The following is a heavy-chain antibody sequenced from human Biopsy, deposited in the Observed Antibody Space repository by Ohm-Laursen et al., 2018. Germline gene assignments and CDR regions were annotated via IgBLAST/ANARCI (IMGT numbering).Heavy chain of an antibody. CDR3: ARFDNGFDK. CDR2: MNPDSGKT. V-gene: IGHV1-8*01. CDR1: GYPFTFYE. J-gene: IGHJ4*02. D-gene: IGHD2-8*01. Sequence: ASVKVSCKASGYPFTFYEINWVRQATGQGLEWLGWMNPDSGKTGSAQKFHDRVTMTMNTSINTAYLELSSLRSEDTAVYYCARFDNGFDKWGQGTLVTVSS.